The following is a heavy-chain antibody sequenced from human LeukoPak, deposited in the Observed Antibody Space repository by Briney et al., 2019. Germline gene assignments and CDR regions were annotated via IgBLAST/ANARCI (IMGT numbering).Heavy chain of an antibody. CDR2: ISAYNGNT. V-gene: IGHV1-18*01. CDR1: GYTFTSYG. J-gene: IGHJ4*02. Sequence: ASVKVSCKASGYTFTSYGISWVRQAPGQGLEWMGWISAYNGNTNYAQKLQGRVTMTTDTSTSTAYMELSSLRSEDTAVYYCATERYFDWLFLMDYWGQGTLVTVSS. CDR3: ATERYFDWLFLMDY. D-gene: IGHD3-9*01.